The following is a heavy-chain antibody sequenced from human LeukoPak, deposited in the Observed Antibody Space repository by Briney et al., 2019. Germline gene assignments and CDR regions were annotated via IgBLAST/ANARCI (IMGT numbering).Heavy chain of an antibody. D-gene: IGHD4-17*01. CDR3: ARVGSGTYGDYVRKPYFDY. CDR1: GGSISSYY. V-gene: IGHV4-34*01. CDR2: INHSGST. J-gene: IGHJ4*02. Sequence: PSETLSLTCTVSGGSISSYYWSWIRQPPGKGLEWIGEINHSGSTNYNPSLKSRVTISVDTSKNQFSLKLSSVTAADTAVYYCARVGSGTYGDYVRKPYFDYWGQGTLVTVSS.